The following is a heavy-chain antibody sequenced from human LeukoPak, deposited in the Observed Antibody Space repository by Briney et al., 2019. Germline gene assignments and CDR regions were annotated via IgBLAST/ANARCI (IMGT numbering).Heavy chain of an antibody. D-gene: IGHD2-8*01. CDR2: IYYSGST. V-gene: IGHV4-39*01. Sequence: SETLSLTCTVSGGSISSSSYYWGWIRQPPGKGLEWIGTIYYSGSTYYNPSLKSRVTISVDTSKNQFSLKLISVTAADTAVYYCASPVLMVYIDCGQGTLITVSS. CDR1: GGSISSSSYY. CDR3: ASPVLMVYID. J-gene: IGHJ4*02.